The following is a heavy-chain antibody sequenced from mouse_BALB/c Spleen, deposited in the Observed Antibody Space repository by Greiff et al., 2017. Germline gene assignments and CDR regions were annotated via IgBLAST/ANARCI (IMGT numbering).Heavy chain of an antibody. CDR3: ARRATGYFEV. V-gene: IGHV5-17*02. D-gene: IGHD1-1*01. Sequence: DVMLVESGGGLVQPGGSRKLSCAASGFTFSSFGMHWVRPAPVKGLEWVAYISSGSSTIYYADTVKGRFTISRDNPKNTLFLQMTSLRSEETAMYYCARRATGYFEVWGAGTTVTVSS. CDR2: ISSGSSTI. J-gene: IGHJ1*01. CDR1: GFTFSSFG.